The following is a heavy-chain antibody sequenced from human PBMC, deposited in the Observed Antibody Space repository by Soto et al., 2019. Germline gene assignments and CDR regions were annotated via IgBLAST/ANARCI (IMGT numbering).Heavy chain of an antibody. Sequence: EVQLLESGGGWVQPGGSLRLSCAASGFTFSSYAMTWVRQAPGKGLEWVSAVSGSGGSTYYADSVKGRFTIPRDNSKNTLYLQMNSLRAEDTAVYYCAKAYYDSSGYPAYWGQGTLVTVSS. CDR1: GFTFSSYA. J-gene: IGHJ4*02. CDR3: AKAYYDSSGYPAY. V-gene: IGHV3-23*01. D-gene: IGHD3-22*01. CDR2: VSGSGGST.